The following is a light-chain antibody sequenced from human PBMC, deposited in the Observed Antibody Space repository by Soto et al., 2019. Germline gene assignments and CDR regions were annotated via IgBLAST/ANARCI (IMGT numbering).Light chain of an antibody. J-gene: IGLJ3*02. V-gene: IGLV2-11*01. CDR3: CSYAGYYTWV. CDR1: SSDVGGYNY. CDR2: DVS. Sequence: QSVLTQPRSVSGSPGQSVTISCTGTSSDVGGYNYVSWYQRHPGKAPKLMIYDVSKRPSGVPDRFSGSKSGNTASLTISGLQAEDEADYYCCSYAGYYTWVFGVGTKLPVL.